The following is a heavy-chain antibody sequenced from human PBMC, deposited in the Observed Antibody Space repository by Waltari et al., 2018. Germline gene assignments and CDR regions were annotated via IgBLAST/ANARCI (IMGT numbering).Heavy chain of an antibody. Sequence: QVQLVQSGAEVKKPGASVKVSCKASGYTFTGYYMHWVRQAPGQGLEWMGWINPNSGGTNYAQKFQGRVTMTRDTSISTAYMELSRLRSDDTAVYYCARDWWELTGRGAFDIWGQGTMVTVSS. CDR1: GYTFTGYY. CDR2: INPNSGGT. V-gene: IGHV1-2*02. CDR3: ARDWWELTGRGAFDI. J-gene: IGHJ3*02. D-gene: IGHD1-26*01.